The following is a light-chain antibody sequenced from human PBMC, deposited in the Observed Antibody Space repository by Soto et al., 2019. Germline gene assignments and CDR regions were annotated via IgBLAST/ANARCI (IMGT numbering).Light chain of an antibody. CDR2: DDR. J-gene: IGLJ1*01. CDR1: NIRSKS. Sequence: SYELTQPPSVSVAPGQTARITCGGNNIRSKSVHWYQQKPGQAPVLVVYDDRDRPSGIPERFSGSNSGNTATLTISRVEAGDEADYYCQVWDSSSDHRYVFGTGTQLTVL. V-gene: IGLV3-21*02. CDR3: QVWDSSSDHRYV.